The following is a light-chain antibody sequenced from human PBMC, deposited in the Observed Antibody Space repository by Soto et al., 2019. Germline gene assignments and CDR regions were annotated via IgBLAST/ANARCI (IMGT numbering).Light chain of an antibody. V-gene: IGKV1-5*01. Sequence: DIQMTQSPSTLSASVRERVTITCRASQSISSWLAWYQQKPGKAPKLLIYDASSLESGVPSRFSGSGSVTEFTLTISILQPDEFATYFCQQYSSYSLTFGGGTKVDIK. CDR2: DAS. J-gene: IGKJ4*01. CDR1: QSISSW. CDR3: QQYSSYSLT.